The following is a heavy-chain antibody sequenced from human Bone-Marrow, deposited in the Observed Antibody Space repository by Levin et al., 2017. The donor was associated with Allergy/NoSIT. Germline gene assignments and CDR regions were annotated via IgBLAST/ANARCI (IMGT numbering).Heavy chain of an antibody. CDR2: INSDVTTT. CDR1: GFTFRSYW. J-gene: IGHJ4*02. D-gene: IGHD3-3*01. V-gene: IGHV3-74*01. CDR3: ARDRITIFGVARGAFDY. Sequence: LSLPCAASGFTFRSYWMHWIRQAPGKGLVWVSRINSDVTTTSYADSVKGRFTISRDNAKNTLYLQMNSLRAEDTAVYYCARDRITIFGVARGAFDYWGQGTLVTVSS.